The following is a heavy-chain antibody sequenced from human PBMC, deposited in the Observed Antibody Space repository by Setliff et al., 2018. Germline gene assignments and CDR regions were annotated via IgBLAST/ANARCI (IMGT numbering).Heavy chain of an antibody. CDR1: GFTFSDYY. CDR3: AREVVGAPSTFDI. CDR2: ISRGGNTI. Sequence: GGSLRLSCAASGFTFSDYYMTWIRQAPGKGLEWVSYISRGGNTIHYADSVKGRFTISRDNARDSLFLQMSSLRAEDTAVYYCAREVVGAPSTFDIWSQGTMVTVSS. D-gene: IGHD1-26*01. J-gene: IGHJ3*02. V-gene: IGHV3-11*04.